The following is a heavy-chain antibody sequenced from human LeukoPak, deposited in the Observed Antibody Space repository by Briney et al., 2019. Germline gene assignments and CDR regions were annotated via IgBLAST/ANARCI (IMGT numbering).Heavy chain of an antibody. V-gene: IGHV1-24*01. Sequence: SVKVSCKVSGYTLTELSMHWVRQAPGKGLEWMGGFDPEDGETIYAQKFQGRVTMTEDTSTDTAYMELSSLRSEDTAVYYCATDPPFNYYDSSGYYFSYWGQGTLVTVSS. D-gene: IGHD3-22*01. CDR1: GYTLTELS. CDR3: ATDPPFNYYDSSGYYFSY. J-gene: IGHJ4*02. CDR2: FDPEDGET.